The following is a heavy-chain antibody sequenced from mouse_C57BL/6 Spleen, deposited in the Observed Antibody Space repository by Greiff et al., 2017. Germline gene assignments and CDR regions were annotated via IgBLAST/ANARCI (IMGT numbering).Heavy chain of an antibody. J-gene: IGHJ2*01. CDR3: ARKAELGRYSDY. Sequence: QVQLQQPGAELVKPGASVKMSCKASGYTFTSYWITWVKQRPGQGLEWIGDIYPGSGSTNYNGKFKSKATLTVDTASSTAYMQLSSLTSEDSAVYYCARKAELGRYSDYWGQGTTLTVSS. V-gene: IGHV1-55*01. D-gene: IGHD4-1*01. CDR2: IYPGSGST. CDR1: GYTFTSYW.